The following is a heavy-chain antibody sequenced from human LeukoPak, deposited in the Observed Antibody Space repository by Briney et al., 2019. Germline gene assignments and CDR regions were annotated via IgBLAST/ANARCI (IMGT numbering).Heavy chain of an antibody. V-gene: IGHV1-2*02. D-gene: IGHD3-22*01. CDR2: INPNSGGT. J-gene: IGHJ3*02. CDR3: ARDYPPYDSSGYYLDAFDI. CDR1: GYTFTGYY. Sequence: ASVKVSCKASGYTFTGYYMHWVRQAPGQGLEWMGWINPNSGGTNYAQKFQGRVTMTRDTSISTAYMELSRLRSDDTAVYYCARDYPPYDSSGYYLDAFDIWGQGTMVTIS.